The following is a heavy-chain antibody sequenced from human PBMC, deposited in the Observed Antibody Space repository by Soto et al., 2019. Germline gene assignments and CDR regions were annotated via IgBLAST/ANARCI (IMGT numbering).Heavy chain of an antibody. CDR3: ANHDRGDFPDF. D-gene: IGHD3-10*01. J-gene: IGHJ4*02. CDR1: GDSFRSRDHY. V-gene: IGHV4-39*01. Sequence: QLLLQQSGPGLLKPSETLSLTCTVSGDSFRSRDHYWGWIRQPPGKGLEWIGSIFYSGITYYNPSLKSRVTISVATSNNLVSLKVSSVTSADTAVNYCANHDRGDFPDFCGQGTLVAVSS. CDR2: IFYSGIT.